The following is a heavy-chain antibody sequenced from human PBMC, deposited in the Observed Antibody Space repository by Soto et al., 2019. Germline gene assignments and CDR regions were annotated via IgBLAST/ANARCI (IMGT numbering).Heavy chain of an antibody. V-gene: IGHV4-59*01. Sequence: SETLSLTCTVSGGSISSYYWSWIRQPPGKGLEWIGYIYYSGSTNYNPSLKSRVTISVDTSKNQFSLKLSSVTAADTAVYYCARDAHEDGQRPYYGMDVWGQGTTVTVS. D-gene: IGHD2-15*01. CDR2: IYYSGST. J-gene: IGHJ6*02. CDR3: ARDAHEDGQRPYYGMDV. CDR1: GGSISSYY.